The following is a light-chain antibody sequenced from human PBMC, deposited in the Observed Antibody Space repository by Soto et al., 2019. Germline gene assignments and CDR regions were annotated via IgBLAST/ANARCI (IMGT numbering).Light chain of an antibody. J-gene: IGLJ1*01. CDR1: SSNNGNNA. Sequence: QSVLTQPPSVSEAPRRRVTISCSGSSSNNGNNAVNWYQQLPGKAPKLLIYYDDLLPSGVSDRFSGSKSGTSASLAISGLQSEDEADYYCAAWDDSLNGYVFGTGTKVTVL. CDR3: AAWDDSLNGYV. V-gene: IGLV1-36*01. CDR2: YDD.